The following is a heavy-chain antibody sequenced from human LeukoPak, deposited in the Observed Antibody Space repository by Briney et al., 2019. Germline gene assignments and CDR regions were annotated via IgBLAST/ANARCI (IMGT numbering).Heavy chain of an antibody. V-gene: IGHV3-74*01. D-gene: IGHD2-15*01. CDR1: GFTFSRDW. CDR3: ATAGGDGSRMGFDP. CDR2: NSAEGRVT. Sequence: GGSLRVSCADSGFTFSRDWMHWVRQTPGKGLWWVSCNSAEGRVTRYAESVKGRFTTSRDNTKRTLYLQMHSLRAEDTAVYYCATAGGDGSRMGFDPWGQGTLVTVSS. J-gene: IGHJ5*02.